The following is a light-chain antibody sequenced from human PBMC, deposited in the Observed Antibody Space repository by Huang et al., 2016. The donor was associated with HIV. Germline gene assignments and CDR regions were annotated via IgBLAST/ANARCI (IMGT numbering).Light chain of an antibody. V-gene: IGKV4-1*01. CDR2: WAS. Sequence: DIVMTQSPDSLAVSLGERATINCKSSQSIFHRSNNKNWLCGYQQRPGQPPNVLIYWASARASGVPDRFSGSGSGTDFTLTITNVQAEDVALYYCQQYYATPYTFGQGTKLEI. J-gene: IGKJ2*01. CDR3: QQYYATPYT. CDR1: QSIFHRSNNKNW.